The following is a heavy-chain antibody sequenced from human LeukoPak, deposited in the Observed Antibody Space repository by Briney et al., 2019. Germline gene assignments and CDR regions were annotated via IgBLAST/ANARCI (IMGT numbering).Heavy chain of an antibody. CDR1: GYSFTNYG. CDR2: ISGYNGNT. Sequence: ASVKVSCKASGYSFTNYGITWVRQAPGQGLEWMGWISGYNGNTNYAQKLQDRVTMTTDTSTATAYMELRSLRSDDSAVYYCARGDRDFWIASLQDYWGQGTLVTVSS. J-gene: IGHJ4*02. D-gene: IGHD3-3*01. V-gene: IGHV1-18*04. CDR3: ARGDRDFWIASLQDY.